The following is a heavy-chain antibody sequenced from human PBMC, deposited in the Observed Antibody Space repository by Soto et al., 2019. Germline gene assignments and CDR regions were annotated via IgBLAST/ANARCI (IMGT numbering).Heavy chain of an antibody. J-gene: IGHJ5*02. CDR3: ARWWSGSRQGFDP. CDR2: IYYSGST. Sequence: QVQLQESGPGLVKPSQTLSLTCTVSGGSISSGDYYWSWIRQHPGKGLEWIGYIYYSGSTYYNPSLKRRVTISVDTSKNQFSLKLSSVTAAGPAVYYCARWWSGSRQGFDPWGQGTLVTVSS. D-gene: IGHD3-3*01. CDR1: GGSISSGDYY. V-gene: IGHV4-31*03.